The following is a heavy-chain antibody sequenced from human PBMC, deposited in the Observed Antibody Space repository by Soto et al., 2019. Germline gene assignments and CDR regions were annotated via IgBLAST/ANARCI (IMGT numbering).Heavy chain of an antibody. CDR1: GSTFTSYD. CDR2: MNPNSGNT. CDR3: ARLVLFYDSSGYYHNWFDP. J-gene: IGHJ5*02. Sequence: ASVKVSCKASGSTFTSYDINWVRQATGQGLEWMGWMNPNSGNTGYAQKFQGRVTMTRNTSISTAYMELSSLRSEDTAVYYCARLVLFYDSSGYYHNWFDPWGQGTLVTVSS. D-gene: IGHD3-22*01. V-gene: IGHV1-8*01.